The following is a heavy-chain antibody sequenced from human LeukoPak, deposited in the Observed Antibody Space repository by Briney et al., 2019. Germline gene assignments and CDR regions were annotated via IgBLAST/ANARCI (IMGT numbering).Heavy chain of an antibody. Sequence: GGSLRLSCAASGFTFSSYAMSWVRQAPGKGLEWVSAISGSGGSTYYADSVEGRFTISRDNSKNTLYLQMNSLRAEDTAVYYCAKAGGDYDHFDYWGQGTLVTVSS. CDR3: AKAGGDYDHFDY. CDR1: GFTFSSYA. J-gene: IGHJ4*02. CDR2: ISGSGGST. V-gene: IGHV3-23*01. D-gene: IGHD4-17*01.